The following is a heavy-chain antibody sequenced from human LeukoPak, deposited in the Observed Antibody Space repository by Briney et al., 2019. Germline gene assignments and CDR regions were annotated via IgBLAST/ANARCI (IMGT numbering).Heavy chain of an antibody. V-gene: IGHV4-30-2*01. CDR1: GGSISSGGYS. Sequence: PSHTLSLTCAVSGGSISSGGYSWSWIRQPPGTGLEWIGYIYHSGSTYYNPSLKSRVTIPVDRSKNQFSLKLSSVTAADTAVYYCARLRGITMIVVRDWYFDLWGRGTLVTVSS. CDR2: IYHSGST. CDR3: ARLRGITMIVVRDWYFDL. D-gene: IGHD3-22*01. J-gene: IGHJ2*01.